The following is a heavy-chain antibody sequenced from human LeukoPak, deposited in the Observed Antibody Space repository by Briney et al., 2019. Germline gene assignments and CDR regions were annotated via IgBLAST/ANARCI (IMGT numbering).Heavy chain of an antibody. CDR1: VGSISSYY. J-gene: IGHJ5*02. V-gene: IGHV4-59*01. Sequence: PETLSLTRTDSVGSISSYYWSWIPQPPRKGLERTGHIYYWWSTNYDPSLRSRVTISVDTSRSLSSLRLTSMAAADTAVYYCARVSRGWLQLNWFDPRGQGALVTVSS. CDR3: ARVSRGWLQLNWFDP. D-gene: IGHD5-24*01. CDR2: IYYWWST.